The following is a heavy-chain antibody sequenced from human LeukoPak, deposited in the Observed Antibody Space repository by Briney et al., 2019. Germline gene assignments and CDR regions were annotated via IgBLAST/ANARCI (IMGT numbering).Heavy chain of an antibody. D-gene: IGHD3-22*01. CDR2: ISSSGSTI. Sequence: GGSLRLSCAASGFTFSSYEMNWVRQAPGKGLEWVSYISSSGSTIYYADSVKGRFTISSNNAKNSLYLQMNSLRAEDTAVYYCAKPGDGSGYYDYYYYGMDVWGQGTTVTVSS. J-gene: IGHJ6*02. V-gene: IGHV3-48*03. CDR1: GFTFSSYE. CDR3: AKPGDGSGYYDYYYYGMDV.